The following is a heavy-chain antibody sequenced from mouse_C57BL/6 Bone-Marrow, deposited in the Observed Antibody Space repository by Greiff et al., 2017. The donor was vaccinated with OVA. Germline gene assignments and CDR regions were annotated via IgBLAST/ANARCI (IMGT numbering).Heavy chain of an antibody. CDR2: IYPRSGNT. J-gene: IGHJ2*01. Sequence: QVQLQQSGAELSRPGASVKLSCKASGYTFTSYGISWVKQRTGQGLEWIGEIYPRSGNTYYNAKFKGKATLTADKSSSTAYMELRSLTSEDSAVYFCARRYYGSSLSDYWGQGTTLTVSS. D-gene: IGHD1-1*01. V-gene: IGHV1-81*01. CDR3: ARRYYGSSLSDY. CDR1: GYTFTSYG.